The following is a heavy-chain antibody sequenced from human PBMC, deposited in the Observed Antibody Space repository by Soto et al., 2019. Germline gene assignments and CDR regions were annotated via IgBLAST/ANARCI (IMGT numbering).Heavy chain of an antibody. CDR1: GYTSTSYA. CDR2: INAGNGNT. D-gene: IGHD3-10*01. Sequence: GASVKVSCKASGYTSTSYAMHWVRQAPGQRLEWMGWINAGNGNTKYSQKFQGRVTITRDTSASTAYMELSSLRSEDTAVYYCARVLDYYGSGSYYGDAFDIWGQGTMVTVSS. V-gene: IGHV1-3*01. CDR3: ARVLDYYGSGSYYGDAFDI. J-gene: IGHJ3*02.